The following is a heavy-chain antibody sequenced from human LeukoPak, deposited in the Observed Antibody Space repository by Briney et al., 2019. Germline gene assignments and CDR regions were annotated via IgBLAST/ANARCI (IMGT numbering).Heavy chain of an antibody. V-gene: IGHV1-69*06. CDR1: GGILSTYA. J-gene: IGHJ4*02. CDR2: IITRFNTA. D-gene: IGHD3-10*01. CDR3: ARHGSGSYYTPPLDF. Sequence: SVKVSCKASGGILSTYATSWVRQAPGPGLEWMGGIITRFNTANYAQKFQGRVTITADISTSTTYMELSSLRFEDTAVYYCARHGSGSYYTPPLDFWGQGTLVTVSS.